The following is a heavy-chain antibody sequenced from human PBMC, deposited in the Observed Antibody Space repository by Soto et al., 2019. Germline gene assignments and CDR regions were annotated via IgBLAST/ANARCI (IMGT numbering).Heavy chain of an antibody. Sequence: QVQLVQSGPEVTMPGASVKVSCKTSGYTFTAYGLAWLRQAPGQRPEWLGWVGTANANTNYAKKFQGRVTMTSDRSTTTTYMELRSLRSDDTAVYYCARALNTDPTAYYSFAYWGQGTLVTVSS. V-gene: IGHV1-18*01. CDR1: GYTFTAYG. J-gene: IGHJ4*02. D-gene: IGHD3-9*01. CDR2: VGTANANT. CDR3: ARALNTDPTAYYSFAY.